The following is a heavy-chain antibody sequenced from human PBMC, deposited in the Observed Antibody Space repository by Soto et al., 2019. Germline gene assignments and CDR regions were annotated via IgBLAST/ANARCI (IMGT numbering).Heavy chain of an antibody. V-gene: IGHV3-9*01. CDR1: GFSFDDFA. D-gene: IGHD3-22*01. Sequence: EVQLVESGGGLEQPGRSLRLSCAASGFSFDDFAMHWVRQAPGKGLEWVSGLSWNGGYIAYADSVKGRFTISRDNAKNSLYLHMSSLRVEATALYYCVKDRDYFDSSGYFDYWGQGTLVTVSS. J-gene: IGHJ4*02. CDR2: LSWNGGYI. CDR3: VKDRDYFDSSGYFDY.